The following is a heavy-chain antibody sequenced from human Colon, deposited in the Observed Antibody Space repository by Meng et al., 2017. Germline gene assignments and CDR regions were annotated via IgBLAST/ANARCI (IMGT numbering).Heavy chain of an antibody. CDR3: TTLLFGNSFG. CDR1: GYTLTELS. D-gene: IGHD5-18*01. J-gene: IGHJ4*02. Sequence: QVQMKQSGAEVKKPGASVKVSCQVSGYTLTELSMHWVRQAPGKGFEWMGGFDPEDGEVMYAQKFQGRVTMTEDRTTDTTYMEVSGLRSEDTAVYYCTTLLFGNSFGWGQGTRVTVSS. CDR2: FDPEDGEV. V-gene: IGHV1-24*01.